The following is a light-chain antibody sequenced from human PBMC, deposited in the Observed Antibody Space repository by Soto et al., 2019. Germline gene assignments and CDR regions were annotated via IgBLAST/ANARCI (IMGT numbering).Light chain of an antibody. J-gene: IGKJ1*01. CDR2: GAS. CDR1: QSVSSKF. CDR3: QRYDSLRT. V-gene: IGKV3-20*01. Sequence: ESVLTQSPGTLSLSPGERATLSCRASQSVSSKFLAWYQQKPGQAPRLLIYGASNRATGIPDRFSGSGSGTDFTLTITRLEAEDFAMYYCQRYDSLRTFGQGTKVDIK.